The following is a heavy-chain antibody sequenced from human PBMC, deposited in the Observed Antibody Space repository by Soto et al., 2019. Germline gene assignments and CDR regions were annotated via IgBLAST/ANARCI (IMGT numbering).Heavy chain of an antibody. J-gene: IGHJ3*02. V-gene: IGHV4-59*01. Sequence: PSETLSLTCTVSGGSISSYYWSWIRQPPGKGLEWIGYIYYSGSTNYNPSLKSRVTISVDTSKNQFSLKLSSVTAADTAVYYCARDGGQGLGDAFDIWGQGTMVTVSS. D-gene: IGHD6-19*01. CDR2: IYYSGST. CDR1: GGSISSYY. CDR3: ARDGGQGLGDAFDI.